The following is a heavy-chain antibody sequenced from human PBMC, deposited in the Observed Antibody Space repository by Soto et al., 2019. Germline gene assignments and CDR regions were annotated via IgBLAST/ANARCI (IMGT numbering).Heavy chain of an antibody. D-gene: IGHD3-22*01. J-gene: IGHJ5*02. CDR1: GSTFTRYD. V-gene: IGHV1-8*01. CDR3: ARALCSSVHKWFEP. Sequence: ASVKVSCKASGSTFTRYDIKWVQQAVGEGLEWLGWMNPNSANTGYEQNFPGSVTITRNTPIRKGDRDLSSQRSEDTAVYDCARALCSSVHKWFEPWGQRARVTVCS. CDR2: MNPNSANT.